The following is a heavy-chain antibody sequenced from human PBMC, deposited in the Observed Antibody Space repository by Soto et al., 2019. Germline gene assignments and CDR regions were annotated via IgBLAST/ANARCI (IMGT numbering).Heavy chain of an antibody. J-gene: IGHJ4*02. D-gene: IGHD1-1*01. V-gene: IGHV4-31*03. CDR1: GGSISSGDYY. CDR2: IYYSGST. CDR3: GRWQKLDPRFDY. Sequence: SETLSLTCTVSGGSISSGDYYWSWIRQHPGKGLEWIGYIYYSGSTYYNPSLKSRVTISVDTSKNQFSLKLTSVTAADTAVYYCGRWQKLDPRFDYWGQGTLVTVSS.